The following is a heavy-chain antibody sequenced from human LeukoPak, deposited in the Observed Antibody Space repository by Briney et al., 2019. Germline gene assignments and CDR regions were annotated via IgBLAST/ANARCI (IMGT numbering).Heavy chain of an antibody. CDR1: GYTFTSYG. D-gene: IGHD2-21*02. Sequence: ASVKVSCKASGYTFTSYGISWVRQAPGQGLEWMGWISIYTGYTKYGEKFQGRATMTRDTSTSTAYMEVRSLRSDDTAVYYCARVRGTALTAYPGYFDYWGQGTLVTVSS. CDR2: ISIYTGYT. J-gene: IGHJ4*02. V-gene: IGHV1-18*04. CDR3: ARVRGTALTAYPGYFDY.